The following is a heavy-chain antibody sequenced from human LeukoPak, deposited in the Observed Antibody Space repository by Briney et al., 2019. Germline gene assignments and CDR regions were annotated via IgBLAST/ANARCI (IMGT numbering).Heavy chain of an antibody. CDR1: GYTFTGYY. J-gene: IGHJ4*02. Sequence: ASVKVSCKASGYTFTGYYMHWVRQAPGQGLEWMGWINPNSGGTNYAQKFQGRVTMTRDTSISTAYMELSRLRSDDTAVYYCARDLDVVRGVTVTWDYWGQGTLVTVSS. CDR3: ARDLDVVRGVTVTWDY. V-gene: IGHV1-2*02. CDR2: INPNSGGT. D-gene: IGHD3-10*01.